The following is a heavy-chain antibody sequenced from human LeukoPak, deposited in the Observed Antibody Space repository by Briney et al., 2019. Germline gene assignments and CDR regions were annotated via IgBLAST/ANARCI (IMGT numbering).Heavy chain of an antibody. CDR3: ARAVGPTGAFEI. Sequence: SQTLPLTCAISGDSVSSTSAAWSWIRQSPSRGLEWLGRTYYRSKWYNAYAVSVKSRITISSDTSKNQLSLQLNSVIPEDTAVYYCARAVGPTGAFEIWGQGTMVTVSS. CDR2: TYYRSKWYN. J-gene: IGHJ3*02. D-gene: IGHD1-26*01. V-gene: IGHV6-1*01. CDR1: GDSVSSTSAA.